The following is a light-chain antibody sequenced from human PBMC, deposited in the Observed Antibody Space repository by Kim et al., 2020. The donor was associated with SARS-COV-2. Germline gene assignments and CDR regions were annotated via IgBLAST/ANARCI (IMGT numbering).Light chain of an antibody. V-gene: IGLV1-40*01. CDR3: QSYDSSLSGVV. Sequence: QRVTISCTGSSSNIGAPYDVHWYQQLPGTAPKLLIYANSNRPSGVPDRFSASTSGTSASLAITGLQAEDEADYYCQSYDSSLSGVVFGGGTQLTVL. CDR1: SSNIGAPYD. CDR2: ANS. J-gene: IGLJ3*02.